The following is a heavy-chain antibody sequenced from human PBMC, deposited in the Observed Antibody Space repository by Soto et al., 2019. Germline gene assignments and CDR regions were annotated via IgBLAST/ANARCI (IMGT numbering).Heavy chain of an antibody. CDR1: GLTFSSYG. Sequence: QVQLVESGGGVVQTGRSLRLSCAASGLTFSSYGMHGVRKDPGKGLEWVAVIWYDGSIKYYADSVQGRFTISRDNSKNTLYLQMNSLRAEDTAVYYCARDLPFDYWGQGTLVTVSS. J-gene: IGHJ4*02. CDR2: IWYDGSIK. V-gene: IGHV3-33*01. CDR3: ARDLPFDY.